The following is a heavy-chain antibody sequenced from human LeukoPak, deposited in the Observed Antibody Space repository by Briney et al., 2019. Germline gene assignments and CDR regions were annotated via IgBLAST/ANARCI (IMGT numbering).Heavy chain of an antibody. D-gene: IGHD1-14*01. V-gene: IGHV3-48*02. CDR3: ARGMGPGRDAFDI. Sequence: AGSLRFSCAASGFTFSTYTMNWVRQAPGKGLKWVSYISSSSNTIYYGDSVQGRFTISRDNAKNSLYLQMSSLRDEDTAVYYCARGMGPGRDAFDIWGQGTMVTVSS. CDR2: ISSSSNTI. J-gene: IGHJ3*02. CDR1: GFTFSTYT.